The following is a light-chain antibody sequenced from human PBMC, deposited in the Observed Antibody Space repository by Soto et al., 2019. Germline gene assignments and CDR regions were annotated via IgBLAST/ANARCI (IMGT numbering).Light chain of an antibody. J-gene: IGKJ5*01. V-gene: IGKV3-15*01. CDR1: QSVGSN. CDR2: GSS. Sequence: SPGTLSLSPGETATHPWRASQSVGSNLAWFQHKPGQAPRLLIYGSSTRATGVPARFSGSGSGADFTLTISNLQSEDFAVYYCQQYTNWPPITFGQGTRLEIK. CDR3: QQYTNWPPIT.